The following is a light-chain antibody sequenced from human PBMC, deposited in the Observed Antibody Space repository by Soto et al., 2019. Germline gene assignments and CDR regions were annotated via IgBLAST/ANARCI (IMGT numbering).Light chain of an antibody. CDR1: QSISYR. CDR2: DAS. J-gene: IGKJ1*01. V-gene: IGKV1-5*01. CDR3: QQYNSYSWT. Sequence: DIQMTQSPSTLSASVGDRVTITCRASQSISYRLAWYQQIPGKAPKLLIYDASSLESGVPSTFSGSGSGTEFTLTITSLQPDDFATYYCQQYNSYSWTFGQGTKVDIK.